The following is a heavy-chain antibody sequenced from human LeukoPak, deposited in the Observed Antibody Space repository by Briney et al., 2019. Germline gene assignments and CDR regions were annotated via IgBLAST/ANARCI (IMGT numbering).Heavy chain of an antibody. CDR2: INHSGST. Sequence: PSETLSLTCAVYGGSFSGYYWSWIRQPPGKGLEWIGEINHSGSTNYNPSLKSRVTISVGTSKNQFSLKLSSVTAADTAVYYCARRGYSSGWSFDYWGQGTLVTVSS. V-gene: IGHV4-34*01. CDR1: GGSFSGYY. J-gene: IGHJ4*02. D-gene: IGHD6-19*01. CDR3: ARRGYSSGWSFDY.